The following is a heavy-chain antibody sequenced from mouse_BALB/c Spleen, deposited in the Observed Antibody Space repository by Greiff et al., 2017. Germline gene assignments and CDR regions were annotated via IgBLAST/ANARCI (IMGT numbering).Heavy chain of an antibody. Sequence: EVQVVESGGGLVKPGGSLKLSCAASGFTFSDYYMYWVRQTPEKRLEWVATISDGGSYTYYPDSVKGRFTISRDNAKNNLYLQMSSLKSEDTAMYYDARGSNYDGSYAMDYWGQGTTVTVSS. CDR3: ARGSNYDGSYAMDY. CDR2: ISDGGSYT. CDR1: GFTFSDYY. J-gene: IGHJ4*01. V-gene: IGHV5-4*02. D-gene: IGHD2-5*01.